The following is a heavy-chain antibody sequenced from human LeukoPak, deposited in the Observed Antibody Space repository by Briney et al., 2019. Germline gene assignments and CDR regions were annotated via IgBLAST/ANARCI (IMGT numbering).Heavy chain of an antibody. CDR1: GFTFSNYA. Sequence: GGSLRLSCAASGFTFSNYAMSWVRQAPGKGLEWVSGISYNSGTIVYADSVKGRFTISRDNARNSLFLQMNSLRPEDRALYYCAKDITSQFGAFLYPNALDTWGQGTTVTVSS. CDR3: AKDITSQFGAFLYPNALDT. CDR2: ISYNSGTI. D-gene: IGHD3-10*01. V-gene: IGHV3-9*01. J-gene: IGHJ3*02.